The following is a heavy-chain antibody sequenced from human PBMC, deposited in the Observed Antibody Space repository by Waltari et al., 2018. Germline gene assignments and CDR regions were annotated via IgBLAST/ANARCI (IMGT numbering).Heavy chain of an antibody. CDR3: ARDPGRTTVTTGDAFDI. J-gene: IGHJ3*02. Sequence: QLQLQESGPGLVKPSETLSLTCTVSGGPLSSSSYYWGWIRQPPGKGLEWIGSIYYSGSTYYNPSLKSRVTISVDTSKNQFSLKLSSVTAADTAVYYCARDPGRTTVTTGDAFDIWGQGTMVTVSS. D-gene: IGHD4-17*01. CDR1: GGPLSSSSYY. V-gene: IGHV4-39*07. CDR2: IYYSGST.